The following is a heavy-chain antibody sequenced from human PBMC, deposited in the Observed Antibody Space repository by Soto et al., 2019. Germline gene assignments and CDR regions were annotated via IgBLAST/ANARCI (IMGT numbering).Heavy chain of an antibody. CDR2: IGNSGTAM. V-gene: IGHV3-48*01. J-gene: IGHJ4*02. Sequence: EVQLVESGGDLVQPGGSLRLSCAASGFTFSSHNMNWVRQAPGKGLEWISYIGNSGTAMYYADSVQGRFTVSRDNAKNSLYLYLNSLRAEDTAVHYCAREMGTPPARGLDYWGQGTQVTVSS. CDR3: AREMGTPPARGLDY. D-gene: IGHD1-1*01. CDR1: GFTFSSHN.